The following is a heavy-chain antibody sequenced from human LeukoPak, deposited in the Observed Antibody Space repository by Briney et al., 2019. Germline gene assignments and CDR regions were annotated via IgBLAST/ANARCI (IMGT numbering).Heavy chain of an antibody. CDR2: INPNSGGT. V-gene: IGHV1-2*02. CDR3: ARITMIVTDWFDP. D-gene: IGHD3-22*01. CDR1: GYTFTGYY. J-gene: IGHJ5*02. Sequence: ASVKVSCKASGYTFTGYYMHWVRQAPGQGLEWMGWINPNSGGTNYAQKFQGRVTMTRDTSTSTAYMELRSLRSDDTAVYYCARITMIVTDWFDPWGQGTLVTVSS.